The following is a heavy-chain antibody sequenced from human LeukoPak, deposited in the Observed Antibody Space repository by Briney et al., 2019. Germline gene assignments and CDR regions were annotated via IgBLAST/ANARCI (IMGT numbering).Heavy chain of an antibody. V-gene: IGHV4-61*01. CDR3: ARESTSGYDDGEYYFDY. CDR2: IYYSGST. D-gene: IGHD5-12*01. Sequence: SETLSLTCTVSGGSISSSSYYWSWIRQPPGKGLEWIGYIYYSGSTNYNPSLKSRVTISVDTSKNQFSLKLSSVTAADTAVYYCARESTSGYDDGEYYFDYWGQGTLVTVSS. CDR1: GGSISSSSYY. J-gene: IGHJ4*02.